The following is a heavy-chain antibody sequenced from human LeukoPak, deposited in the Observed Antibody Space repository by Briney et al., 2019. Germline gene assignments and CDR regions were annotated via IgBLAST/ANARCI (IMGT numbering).Heavy chain of an antibody. CDR3: ARELLPSGLAPHLGMDV. Sequence: GGSLRLSCAASQFTFSNYWMSWVRQAPGKGLERVAHTSQDGTSNYYVDSVKGRFTISRDNAKNTLYLQMNSLRAEDTAVYYCARELLPSGLAPHLGMDVWGQGTTVTVSS. CDR1: QFTFSNYW. V-gene: IGHV3-7*01. J-gene: IGHJ6*02. D-gene: IGHD2-21*01. CDR2: TSQDGTSN.